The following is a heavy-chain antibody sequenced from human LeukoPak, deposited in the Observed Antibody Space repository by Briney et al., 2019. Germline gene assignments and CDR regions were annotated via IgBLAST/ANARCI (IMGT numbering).Heavy chain of an antibody. CDR1: RFTFSSYA. CDR3: AKDSRRWLQSYYFDY. V-gene: IGHV3-23*01. CDR2: ISGSGGST. Sequence: GGSLRLSCAASRFTFSSYAMSWVRQAPGKGLEWVSAISGSGGSTYYADSVKGRFTISRDNSKNTLYLQMNSLRAEDTAVYYCAKDSRRWLQSYYFDYWGQGTLVTVSS. J-gene: IGHJ4*02. D-gene: IGHD5-12*01.